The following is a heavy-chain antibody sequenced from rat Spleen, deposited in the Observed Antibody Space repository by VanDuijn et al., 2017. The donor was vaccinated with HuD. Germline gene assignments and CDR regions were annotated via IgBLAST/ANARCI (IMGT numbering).Heavy chain of an antibody. J-gene: IGHJ2*01. D-gene: IGHD5-1*01. CDR1: GFTFSSYV. CDR3: ARENWVLDY. CDR2: ISYDGTAT. V-gene: IGHV5-7*01. Sequence: EVQLVESGGGLVQPGSSLKVSCVASGFTFSSYVMHWFRQAPKKGLEWVATISYDGTATYYRDSVKGRFTISRDNAKSTLYLQMISLRYEDTATYYCARENWVLDYWGQGVLVTVSS.